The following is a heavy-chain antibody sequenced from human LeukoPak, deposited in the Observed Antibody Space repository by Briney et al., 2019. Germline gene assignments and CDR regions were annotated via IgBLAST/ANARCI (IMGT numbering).Heavy chain of an antibody. CDR3: AKEASSGDFVTIDC. J-gene: IGHJ4*02. CDR1: GFTFRSYV. V-gene: IGHV3-23*01. Sequence: GGSLRLSCAASGFTFRSYVMSWVRQTPGKGLEWVSAITGDGGGTNHADSVKGRFTISRDNSKNTLYLQMNSLRAEDTAVYYCAKEASSGDFVTIDCWGQGALVTVSS. D-gene: IGHD1-26*01. CDR2: ITGDGGGT.